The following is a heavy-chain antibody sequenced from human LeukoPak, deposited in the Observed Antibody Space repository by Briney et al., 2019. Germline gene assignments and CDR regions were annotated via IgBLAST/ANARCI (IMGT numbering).Heavy chain of an antibody. CDR1: GFTFSSYS. V-gene: IGHV3-48*04. CDR2: SSSSSSSI. J-gene: IGHJ4*02. Sequence: GGSLRLSCVASGFTFSSYSMNWVRQAPGQGLEWISYSSSSSSSISYANSVKGRFTISRDNAKNSLYLQMNSLRAEDTAVYYCAREDHSNYNYWGQGTLVTVSS. CDR3: AREDHSNYNY. D-gene: IGHD4-11*01.